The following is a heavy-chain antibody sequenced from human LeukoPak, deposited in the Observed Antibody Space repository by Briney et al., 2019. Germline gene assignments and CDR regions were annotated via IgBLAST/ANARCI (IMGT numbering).Heavy chain of an antibody. Sequence: ASVKVSCKASGYTFTSYDINWVRQATGQGPEWMGWMNPSSGNTGFAQRFQGRVTMTRDTSINTAYLELSSLKASDTAMYYCARETFGGTAFDIWGQGTMVTVSS. CDR2: MNPSSGNT. D-gene: IGHD3-10*01. CDR1: GYTFTSYD. CDR3: ARETFGGTAFDI. V-gene: IGHV1-8*01. J-gene: IGHJ3*02.